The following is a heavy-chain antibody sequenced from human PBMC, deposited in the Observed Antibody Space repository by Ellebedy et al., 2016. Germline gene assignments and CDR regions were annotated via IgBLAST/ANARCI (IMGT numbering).Heavy chain of an antibody. Sequence: GGSLRLSXAASGFTFSSYSMNWVRQAPGKGLEWVSYISSSSSTIYYADSAKGRFTISRDNAKNSLYLQMNSLRDEDTAVYYCARVGIRYFDWSSLYWGQGTLVTVSS. V-gene: IGHV3-48*02. J-gene: IGHJ4*02. D-gene: IGHD3-9*01. CDR1: GFTFSSYS. CDR2: ISSSSSTI. CDR3: ARVGIRYFDWSSLY.